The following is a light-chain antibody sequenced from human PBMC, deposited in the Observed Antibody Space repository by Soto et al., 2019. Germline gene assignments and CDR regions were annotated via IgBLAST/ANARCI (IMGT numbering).Light chain of an antibody. CDR3: EQYGSSPRT. V-gene: IGKV3-20*01. J-gene: IGKJ1*01. Sequence: ESVLTQSPGTLSLSQGKRATLHCRASQSVSSNYFAWYQQKPGQAPRLLIYGVSSRATGIPDRFSGSGSGTDFTLTISRLEPEDFAVYYCEQYGSSPRTFGQGTKVDIK. CDR1: QSVSSNY. CDR2: GVS.